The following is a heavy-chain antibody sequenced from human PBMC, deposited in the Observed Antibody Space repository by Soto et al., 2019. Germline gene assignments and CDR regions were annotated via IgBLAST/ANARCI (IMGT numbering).Heavy chain of an antibody. Sequence: GGSLRLSCAASGFTFSSYSMNWVRQAPGKGLEWVSYISSSSSTIYYADSVKGRFTISRDNAKNSLYLQMNSLRAEDTAVYYCARWPAVAASVLGYWGQGTLVTVSS. CDR2: ISSSSSTI. J-gene: IGHJ4*02. CDR3: ARWPAVAASVLGY. CDR1: GFTFSSYS. V-gene: IGHV3-48*01. D-gene: IGHD2-15*01.